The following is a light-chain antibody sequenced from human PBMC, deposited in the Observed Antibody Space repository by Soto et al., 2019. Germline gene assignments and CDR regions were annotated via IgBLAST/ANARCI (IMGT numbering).Light chain of an antibody. J-gene: IGKJ3*01. CDR1: QSVLYSSNNKNY. CDR3: QQYYSTPFT. CDR2: WAS. Sequence: DIVMTQSPDSLAVSLGERATINCKSSQSVLYSSNNKNYLAWYQQKPGQPPKLLIYWASTRESGVPDRFSGSGAGTDFTPTISSLQAEDVAVYYCQQYYSTPFTFGPGNKVDIK. V-gene: IGKV4-1*01.